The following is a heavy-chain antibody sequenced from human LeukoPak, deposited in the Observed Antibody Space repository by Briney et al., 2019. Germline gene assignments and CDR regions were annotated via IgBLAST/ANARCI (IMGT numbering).Heavy chain of an antibody. D-gene: IGHD5-12*01. Sequence: SETLSLTCTVSGGSISSYYWSWIRQPPGKGLEWIGYIYYSGSTNYNPSLKSRVTISVETSKNQFSLKLSSVTAADTAVYYCARDGVATIGFDYWGQGTLVTVSS. CDR1: GGSISSYY. CDR2: IYYSGST. V-gene: IGHV4-59*01. J-gene: IGHJ4*02. CDR3: ARDGVATIGFDY.